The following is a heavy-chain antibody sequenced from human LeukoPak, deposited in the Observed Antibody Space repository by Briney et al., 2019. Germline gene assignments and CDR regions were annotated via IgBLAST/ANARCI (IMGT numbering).Heavy chain of an antibody. CDR3: TKDFDSSGYYPNY. D-gene: IGHD3-22*01. Sequence: PGGSLRLSCAASGFTFSSYAMSWVRQAPGKGLEWVSAISGSGGSTYYADSVKGRFTISRDNSKNTLYLQMNSLRAEDTAVYYCTKDFDSSGYYPNYWGQGTLATVSS. CDR1: GFTFSSYA. V-gene: IGHV3-23*01. J-gene: IGHJ4*02. CDR2: ISGSGGST.